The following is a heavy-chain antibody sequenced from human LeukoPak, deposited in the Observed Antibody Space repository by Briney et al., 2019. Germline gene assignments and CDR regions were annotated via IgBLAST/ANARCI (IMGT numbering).Heavy chain of an antibody. V-gene: IGHV4-39*01. CDR3: ATQGPILWPYSDD. CDR1: GGSISSSSYY. J-gene: IGHJ4*02. CDR2: IYYNGST. D-gene: IGHD3-10*01. Sequence: PSETLSLTCTVSGGSISSSSYYWGWIRQHPGKGLEWIGSIYYNGSTYYNPSLKSRVTISVDTSKNQFFLKLSALNPAETPGNYSATQGPILWPYSDDWGQGTLVTVSS.